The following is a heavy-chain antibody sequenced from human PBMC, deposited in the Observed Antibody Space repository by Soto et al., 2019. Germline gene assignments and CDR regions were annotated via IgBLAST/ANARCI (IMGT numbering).Heavy chain of an antibody. CDR1: GGSISSSNW. CDR2: IYHTGST. D-gene: IGHD2-21*02. CDR3: ASCYGGNSGLDY. Sequence: PSETLSLTCAVSGGSISSSNWWSWVRQPPGKGLEWIGYIYHTGSTFCNPSLKSRRVISVDTTKNQFSLNLTSMTAADTAVYYCASCYGGNSGLDYWGQGNVVTVSS. J-gene: IGHJ4*02. V-gene: IGHV4-4*02.